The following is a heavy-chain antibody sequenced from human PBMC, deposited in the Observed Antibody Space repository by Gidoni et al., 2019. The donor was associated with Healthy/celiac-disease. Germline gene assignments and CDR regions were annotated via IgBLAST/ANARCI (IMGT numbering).Heavy chain of an antibody. CDR3: ATLNRITMTFDI. V-gene: IGHV1-8*01. CDR1: GSTCTSHD. Sequence: QLHLVQPGAEVEKPGAVVKSPVKASGSTCTSHDINWVRQATGQGLEWMGWMNPNSGNTGYAQKFQGRVTMTRNTSISTAYMELSSLRSEDTAVYYCATLNRITMTFDIWGQGTMVTVSS. J-gene: IGHJ3*02. D-gene: IGHD3-22*01. CDR2: MNPNSGNT.